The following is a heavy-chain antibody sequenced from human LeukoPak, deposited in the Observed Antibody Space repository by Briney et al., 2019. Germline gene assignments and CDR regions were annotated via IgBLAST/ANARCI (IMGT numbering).Heavy chain of an antibody. CDR1: GYTFTSYG. Sequence: GASVKVSCKASGYTFTSYGISWVRQAPGQGLEWMGCISAYSGNTNYAQKLQGRVTMTTDTTTSTAYLELRSPGSDDTDVYYCARVILGYSYGIDYWGQGTLVTVSS. V-gene: IGHV1-18*01. D-gene: IGHD5-18*01. CDR2: ISAYSGNT. J-gene: IGHJ4*02. CDR3: ARVILGYSYGIDY.